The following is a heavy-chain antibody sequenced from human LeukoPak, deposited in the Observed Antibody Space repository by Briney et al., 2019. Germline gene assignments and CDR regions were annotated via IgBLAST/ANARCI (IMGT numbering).Heavy chain of an antibody. V-gene: IGHV3-23*01. D-gene: IGHD2-2*01. CDR1: GFTFSSYG. Sequence: GGSLRLSCAASGFTFSSYGMSWVRQAPGKGLEWVSAISGSGGSTYYADSVKGRFTISRDNSKNTLYLQMNSLRAEDTAVYYCAKEGDIVVVPAATPYWGQGTLVTVSS. CDR2: ISGSGGST. J-gene: IGHJ4*02. CDR3: AKEGDIVVVPAATPY.